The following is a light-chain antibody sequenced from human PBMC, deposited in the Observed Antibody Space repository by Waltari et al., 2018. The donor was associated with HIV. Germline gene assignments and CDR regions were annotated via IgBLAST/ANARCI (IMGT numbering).Light chain of an antibody. CDR2: EVT. CDR3: SSYANKNGFYVV. Sequence: QSALTQPPSASGSPGQSVTISCPGTNSDIGGYNYVSWYQQHPGKAPKPVLSEVTRRPSGVPDRFSGSKSGTTASLTVSGLQAEDEADYYCSSYANKNGFYVVFGGGTRLTVL. J-gene: IGLJ2*01. CDR1: NSDIGGYNY. V-gene: IGLV2-8*01.